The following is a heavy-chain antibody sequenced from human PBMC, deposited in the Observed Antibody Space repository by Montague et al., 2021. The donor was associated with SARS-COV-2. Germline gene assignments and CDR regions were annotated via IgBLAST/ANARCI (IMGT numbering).Heavy chain of an antibody. D-gene: IGHD2-15*01. CDR3: ARGCSGGSCYPNPFST. J-gene: IGHJ5*02. CDR1: GGSISSNSYY. V-gene: IGHV4-61*02. CDR2: IYTSGST. Sequence: TLSLTCTVSGGSISSNSYYWGWIRQPPGKGLEWIGRIYTSGSTNYNPSLKSRVTISVDTSKNQFSLKLSSVTPADTAVYYCARGCSGGSCYPNPFSTWGQGTLVTVSS.